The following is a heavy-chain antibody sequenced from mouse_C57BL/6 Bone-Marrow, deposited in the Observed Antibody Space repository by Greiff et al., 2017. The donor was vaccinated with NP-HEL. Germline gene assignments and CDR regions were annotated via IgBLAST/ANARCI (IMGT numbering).Heavy chain of an antibody. CDR1: GFTFSSYA. CDR2: ISSGGDYI. CDR3: TRKGYGSSWFAY. J-gene: IGHJ3*01. D-gene: IGHD1-1*01. Sequence: EVKLMESGEGLVKPGGSLKLSCAASGFTFSSYAMSWVRQTPEKRLEWVAYISSGGDYIYYADTVKGRFTISRDNARNTLYLQMSSLKSEDTAMYYCTRKGYGSSWFAYWGQGTLVTVSA. V-gene: IGHV5-9-1*02.